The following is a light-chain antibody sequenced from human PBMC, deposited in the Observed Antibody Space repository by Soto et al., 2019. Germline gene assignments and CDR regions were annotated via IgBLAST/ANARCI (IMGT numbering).Light chain of an antibody. V-gene: IGKV1-8*01. CDR1: HGISSY. CDR3: QQYYSYPRT. J-gene: IGKJ1*01. CDR2: AAS. Sequence: AIRMTQSPSSLSASTGDRVTITCRASHGISSYLAWYQQKPGKAPKLLIYAASTLQSGVPSRFSGSGSGTDFTLTISSLQSEDFATYYCQQYYSYPRTFGQGTKVDIK.